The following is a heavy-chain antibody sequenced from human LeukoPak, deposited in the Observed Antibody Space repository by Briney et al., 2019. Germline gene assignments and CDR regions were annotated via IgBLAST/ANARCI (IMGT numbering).Heavy chain of an antibody. CDR3: AKGGGYTYDLSASRFDY. Sequence: SETLSLTCTVSGDSINSNNYYWSWIRQPAGKGLEWIGRIYSSGRTNYNPSLKSRVTMSVDTSKNQFSLKLSSVTAADTAVYYCAKGGGYTYDLSASRFDYWGQGTLVTVSS. V-gene: IGHV4-61*02. J-gene: IGHJ4*02. CDR1: GDSINSNNYY. D-gene: IGHD5-12*01. CDR2: IYSSGRT.